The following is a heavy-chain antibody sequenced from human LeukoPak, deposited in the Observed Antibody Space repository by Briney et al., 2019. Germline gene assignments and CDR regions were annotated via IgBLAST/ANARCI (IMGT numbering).Heavy chain of an antibody. D-gene: IGHD6-13*01. V-gene: IGHV3-23*01. CDR2: ISGPGSTT. Sequence: GGSLRLSCAASGFTFSGYAMTWVRQAPGKGLEWVATISGPGSTTYYADSVKGRFAISRDNSQNTLYLQMNSLRAEDTAIYYCAKGLLTKPHGISWDPFDSWGQGTLVSVSS. J-gene: IGHJ4*02. CDR3: AKGLLTKPHGISWDPFDS. CDR1: GFTFSGYA.